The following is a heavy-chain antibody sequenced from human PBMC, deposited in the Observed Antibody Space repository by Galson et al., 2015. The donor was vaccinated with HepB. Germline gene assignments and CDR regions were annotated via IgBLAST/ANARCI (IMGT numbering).Heavy chain of an antibody. D-gene: IGHD3-3*01. V-gene: IGHV1-69*06. Sequence: SCKASGGTLSNYAINWVRQAPGQGLEWMGGIIPIFGTTNYAQQFQGSVTITADKSTSTANMELSSPRSEETAGYYCARAHPESFDFWSGYSHFDYWGQGTLVTVSS. J-gene: IGHJ4*02. CDR3: ARAHPESFDFWSGYSHFDY. CDR1: GGTLSNYA. CDR2: IIPIFGTT.